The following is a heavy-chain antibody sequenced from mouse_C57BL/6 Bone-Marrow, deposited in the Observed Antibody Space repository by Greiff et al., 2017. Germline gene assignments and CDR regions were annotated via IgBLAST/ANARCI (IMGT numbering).Heavy chain of an antibody. CDR3: AREDYYGSSYAWFAY. Sequence: EVQLVESGGGLVKPGGSLKLSCAASGFTFSSYAMSWVRQTPDKRLEWVATISSGGSYTYYPDSVKGRFTISRDNAKNTLYLQMSSLKSEDTAMYYCAREDYYGSSYAWFAYWGQGTLVTVSA. CDR2: ISSGGSYT. J-gene: IGHJ3*01. V-gene: IGHV5-6*01. D-gene: IGHD1-1*01. CDR1: GFTFSSYA.